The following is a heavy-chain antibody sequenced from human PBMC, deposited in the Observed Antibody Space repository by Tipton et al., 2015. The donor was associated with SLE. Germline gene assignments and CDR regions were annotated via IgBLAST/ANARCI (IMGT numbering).Heavy chain of an antibody. CDR3: AKDRRGNTPRWSFDL. CDR2: IRYDGSNK. CDR1: GFTFSDYG. Sequence: SLRLSCTASGFTFSDYGMHWVRQAPGKGLEWVAFIRYDGSNKYYADSVKGRFTISRDNSKNTLYMQMNSLRVEDTALYYCAKDRRGNTPRWSFDLWGRGTLVTVSS. V-gene: IGHV3-30*02. J-gene: IGHJ2*01. D-gene: IGHD1/OR15-1a*01.